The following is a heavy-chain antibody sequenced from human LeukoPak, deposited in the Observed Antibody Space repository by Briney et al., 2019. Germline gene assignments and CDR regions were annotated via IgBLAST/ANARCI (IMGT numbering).Heavy chain of an antibody. D-gene: IGHD3-16*01. CDR1: GGSISSSSYY. V-gene: IGHV4-39*07. J-gene: IGHJ3*02. CDR2: IYHSGST. CDR3: AREWGSQRNAFDI. Sequence: PSETLSLTCTVSGGSISSSSYYWGWIRQPPGKGLEWIGSIYHSGSTYYNPSLKSRVTISVDTSKNQFSLKLSSVTAADTAVYYCAREWGSQRNAFDIWGQGTMVTVSS.